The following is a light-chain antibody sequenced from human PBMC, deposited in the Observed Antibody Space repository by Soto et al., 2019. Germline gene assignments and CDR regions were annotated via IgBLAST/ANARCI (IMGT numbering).Light chain of an antibody. J-gene: IGKJ3*01. V-gene: IGKV1-12*01. CDR2: AAS. CDR3: QQADSVPFT. CDR1: QGISSK. Sequence: DIPMTQSPSSVSASVGDRVTITCRASQGISSKLAWYQQKPGKVPKLLIYAASNLESGVPSRFSGSGSGTDFSLSISSLQPEDFATYYCQQADSVPFTFGPGTKVDIK.